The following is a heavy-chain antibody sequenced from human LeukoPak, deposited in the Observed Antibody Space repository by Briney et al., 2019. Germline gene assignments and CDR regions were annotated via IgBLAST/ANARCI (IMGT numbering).Heavy chain of an antibody. CDR2: LKDDGSEK. CDR1: GYTLRVYW. D-gene: IGHD6-19*01. J-gene: IGHJ2*01. Sequence: PGGSLRLSCAAWGYTLRVYWMSWVRQAPGKGLEWVADLKDDGSEKYYVDAVKGRFTISRDNAKNSLYLQMNSLRAEDTAVYYCAKRGYSNCWPIWGRGTLVTVSS. CDR3: AKRGYSNCWPI. V-gene: IGHV3-7*05.